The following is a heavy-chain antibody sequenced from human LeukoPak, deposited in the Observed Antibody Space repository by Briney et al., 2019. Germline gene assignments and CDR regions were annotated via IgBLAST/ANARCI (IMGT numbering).Heavy chain of an antibody. D-gene: IGHD3/OR15-3a*01. CDR3: ARVPGTGYYDY. J-gene: IGHJ4*02. Sequence: GASVKVSCKASRYTFISYYIHWVRQAPGQGREGMGIINPSGGSTSYAQKFQGRVTMTRDTSTSTVYMELSSLRSEDTAVYYCARVPGTGYYDYWGQGTLVTVSS. V-gene: IGHV1-46*01. CDR2: INPSGGST. CDR1: RYTFISYY.